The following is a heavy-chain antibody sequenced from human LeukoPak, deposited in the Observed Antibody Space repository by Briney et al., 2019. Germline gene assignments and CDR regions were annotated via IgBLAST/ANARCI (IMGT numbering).Heavy chain of an antibody. CDR1: GYTFTSYY. CDR2: INPSGGST. Sequence: GASVKVSCKASGYTFTSYYMHWVRQAPGQGLEWMGIINPSGGSTSYAQKFQGRVTMTRDTSTSTVCMELSSLRSEDTAVYYCARDLGSSWYEVGYYFDYWGQGTLVTVSS. V-gene: IGHV1-46*01. CDR3: ARDLGSSWYEVGYYFDY. D-gene: IGHD6-13*01. J-gene: IGHJ4*02.